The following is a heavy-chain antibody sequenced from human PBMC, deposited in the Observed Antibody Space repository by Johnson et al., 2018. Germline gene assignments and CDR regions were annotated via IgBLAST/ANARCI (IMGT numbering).Heavy chain of an antibody. CDR3: ARRDVFRYPGDAFDI. Sequence: QVRLQESGPGLVKHSEPLSLTCTVPGGSISNSFWSWIRPPPGKRLEWIWHIYYNGNTNYNPSLKSRFTISLDTSKTQFSLNLSSVTAADTAVYYCARRDVFRYPGDAFDIWCHGTMVTVSS. CDR2: IYYNGNT. J-gene: IGHJ3*02. D-gene: IGHD3-16*01. V-gene: IGHV4-59*01. CDR1: GGSISNSF.